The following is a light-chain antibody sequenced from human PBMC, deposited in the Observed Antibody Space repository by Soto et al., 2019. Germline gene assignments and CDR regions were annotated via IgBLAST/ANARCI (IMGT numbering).Light chain of an antibody. Sequence: EIVLTQSPGTLSLSPGERATLSCRASQSVSSSYLAWYQQKPGQAPRLLIYGVSDRATGIPDRFSGSGSGTDFTLTISRLEPEDFAIYYCQQYESSPRTFGQGTKVDNK. V-gene: IGKV3-20*01. J-gene: IGKJ1*01. CDR2: GVS. CDR3: QQYESSPRT. CDR1: QSVSSSY.